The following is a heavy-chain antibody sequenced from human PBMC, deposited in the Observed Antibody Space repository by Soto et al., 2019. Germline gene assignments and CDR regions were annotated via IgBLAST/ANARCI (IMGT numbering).Heavy chain of an antibody. D-gene: IGHD3-3*01. J-gene: IGHJ4*02. Sequence: GGSLRLSCAASGFTFSNYAMSWVRQAPGKGLEWVSLISGGGDGTYSADSVKGRFTISRDYPKNTLYLLMNSLRAEDTAVYYCTKASLEWSFFDSWGQGTLVTVSS. CDR1: GFTFSNYA. CDR3: TKASLEWSFFDS. CDR2: ISGGGDGT. V-gene: IGHV3-23*01.